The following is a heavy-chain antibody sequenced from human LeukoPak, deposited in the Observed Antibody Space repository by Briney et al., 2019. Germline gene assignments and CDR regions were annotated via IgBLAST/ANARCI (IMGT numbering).Heavy chain of an antibody. CDR1: GFTFSSYA. D-gene: IGHD3-10*01. CDR3: AKGGELLYYFDY. V-gene: IGHV3-23*01. J-gene: IGHJ4*02. CDR2: ISGSGGST. Sequence: GGSLRLSCAASGFTFSSYAMSWVRQAPGEELEWVSAISGSGGSTYYADSVKGRFTISRDNSKNTLYLQMNSLRAEDTAVYYCAKGGELLYYFDYWGQGTLVTVSS.